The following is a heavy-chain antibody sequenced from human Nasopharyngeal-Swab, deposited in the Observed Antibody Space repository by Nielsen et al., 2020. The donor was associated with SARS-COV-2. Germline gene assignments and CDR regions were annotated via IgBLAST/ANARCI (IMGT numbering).Heavy chain of an antibody. V-gene: IGHV1-46*01. CDR2: INPSGGST. CDR3: ARDRYKDWYGSGPKGYFQH. Sequence: ASVKVSCKASGYTFTSYYMHWVRQAPGQGLEWMGIINPSGGSTSYAQKFQGRVTMTTDTSTSTAYMELRSLRSDDTAVYYCARDRYKDWYGSGPKGYFQHWGQGTLVTVSS. CDR1: GYTFTSYY. D-gene: IGHD6-19*01. J-gene: IGHJ1*01.